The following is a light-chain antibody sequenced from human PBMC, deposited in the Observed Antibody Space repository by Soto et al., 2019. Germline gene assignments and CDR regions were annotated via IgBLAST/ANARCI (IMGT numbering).Light chain of an antibody. CDR1: QSVRSN. Sequence: IVMTQSPATLSVSPGERATLSFRSSQSVRSNLAWYHQKPGQSPRLLIYGASTGATGIPARFSGSGSGTQFTLTISTLQSEDFAVYYCQQYNNWPPAWTFGQGTKVDIK. CDR2: GAS. J-gene: IGKJ1*01. V-gene: IGKV3-15*01. CDR3: QQYNNWPPAWT.